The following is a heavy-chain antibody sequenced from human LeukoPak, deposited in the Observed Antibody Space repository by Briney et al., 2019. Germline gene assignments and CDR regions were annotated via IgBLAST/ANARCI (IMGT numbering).Heavy chain of an antibody. V-gene: IGHV6-1*01. CDR3: GRGLAVAGTRAFDP. D-gene: IGHD6-19*01. Sequence: TSQTLSLTCAISGDSVSSNSAAWNWIRQSPSRGLEWLGRTYYRSKWYNDYAVSVKSRITINPDTSKNQFSLQLNSVTPEDTAVYYCGRGLAVAGTRAFDPWGQGTLVTVSS. J-gene: IGHJ5*02. CDR1: GDSVSSNSAA. CDR2: TYYRSKWYN.